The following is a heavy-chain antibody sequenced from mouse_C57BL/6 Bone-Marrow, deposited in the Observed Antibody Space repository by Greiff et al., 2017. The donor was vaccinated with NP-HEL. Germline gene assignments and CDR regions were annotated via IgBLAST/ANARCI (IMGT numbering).Heavy chain of an antibody. V-gene: IGHV5-16*01. CDR2: INYDGSST. J-gene: IGHJ1*03. D-gene: IGHD2-3*01. Sequence: EVNLVESEGGLVQPGSSMKLSCTASGFTFSDYYMAWVRQVPEKGLEWVANINYDGSSTYYLDSLKSRFIISRDNAKNILYLQMSSLKSEDTATYYCARKGIYDWYFDVWGTGTTLTVSS. CDR1: GFTFSDYY. CDR3: ARKGIYDWYFDV.